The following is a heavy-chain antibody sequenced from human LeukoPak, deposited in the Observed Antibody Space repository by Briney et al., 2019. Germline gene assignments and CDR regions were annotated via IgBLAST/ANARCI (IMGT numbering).Heavy chain of an antibody. Sequence: PSETLSLTCTVSGGSISSYYWSWIRQPPGKGLEWIGYIYYSGNTNYNPSLKSRVTISIDTSKNQFSLKLSSVTAADMAVYYRARVGSGSFDYWGQGTLVTVSS. CDR2: IYYSGNT. V-gene: IGHV4-59*01. CDR3: ARVGSGSFDY. D-gene: IGHD1-26*01. J-gene: IGHJ4*02. CDR1: GGSISSYY.